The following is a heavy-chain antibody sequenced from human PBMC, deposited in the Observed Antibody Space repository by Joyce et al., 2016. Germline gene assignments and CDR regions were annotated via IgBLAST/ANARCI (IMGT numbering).Heavy chain of an antibody. J-gene: IGHJ6*02. V-gene: IGHV1-46*01. CDR3: ARDTAMATGYYYYGMDV. CDR1: GYTFTNYY. D-gene: IGHD5-18*01. CDR2: LNPSGGST. Sequence: QVQLVQSGAEVKKPGASVKASCKASGYTFTNYYMHWVRQATGQGLEWKGILNPSGGSTNSAQKFQGRVTMTRDTSTSTVYMELRGLRSEDTAVYYCARDTAMATGYYYYGMDVWGQGTTVTVSS.